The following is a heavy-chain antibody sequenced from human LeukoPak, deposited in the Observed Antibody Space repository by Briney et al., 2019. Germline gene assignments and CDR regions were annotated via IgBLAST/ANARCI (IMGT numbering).Heavy chain of an antibody. Sequence: QPGGSLRLSCAASGFTFSSYAMSWVRQAPGKGLEWVAVISYDGSNKYYADSVKGRFTISRDNSKNTLYLQMNSLRAEDTAVYYCARDWGRFWFGESYSAFDIWGQGTMVTVSS. V-gene: IGHV3-30-3*01. CDR1: GFTFSSYA. CDR2: ISYDGSNK. J-gene: IGHJ3*02. CDR3: ARDWGRFWFGESYSAFDI. D-gene: IGHD3-10*01.